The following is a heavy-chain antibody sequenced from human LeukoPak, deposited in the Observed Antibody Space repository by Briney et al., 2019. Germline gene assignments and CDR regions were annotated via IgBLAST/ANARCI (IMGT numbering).Heavy chain of an antibody. CDR2: INTDTRGT. Sequence: PGGSLRLSCAASGFTFSDYWMHWVRQAPGEGLVWVSIINTDTRGTYYADSVKGRFTISRDNAKNTLYLQMNSLRAEDTAVYYCASHYGDYSFFDYWGQGTLVTVSS. CDR1: GFTFSDYW. V-gene: IGHV3-74*01. CDR3: ASHYGDYSFFDY. J-gene: IGHJ4*02. D-gene: IGHD4-17*01.